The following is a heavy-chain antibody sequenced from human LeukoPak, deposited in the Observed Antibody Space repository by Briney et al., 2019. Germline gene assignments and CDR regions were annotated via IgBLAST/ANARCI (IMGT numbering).Heavy chain of an antibody. J-gene: IGHJ4*02. V-gene: IGHV3-33*08. CDR1: GFTFSSYA. Sequence: GRSLRLSCAASGFTFSSYAMHWVRQAPGKGLEWVAVIWYDGSNKYYADSVKGRFTISRDNSKNTLYLQMNSLRAEDTAVYYCARDNGDYTFDYWGQGTLVTVSS. CDR3: ARDNGDYTFDY. D-gene: IGHD4-17*01. CDR2: IWYDGSNK.